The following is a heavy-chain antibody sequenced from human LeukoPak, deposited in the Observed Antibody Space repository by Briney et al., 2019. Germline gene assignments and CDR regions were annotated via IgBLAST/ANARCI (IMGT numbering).Heavy chain of an antibody. CDR1: GHTLIALS. J-gene: IGHJ4*02. D-gene: IGHD1-1*01. V-gene: IGHV1-24*01. Sequence: ASVKVSCKVSGHTLIALSMHWVRQAPGKGVEWLGGFEPEDGETIYAQQFQGRVTMTEDTSTDTAYMELSSLRSEDTAVYYCAASSPQNWKTQEYWGQGTLVTVSS. CDR3: AASSPQNWKTQEY. CDR2: FEPEDGET.